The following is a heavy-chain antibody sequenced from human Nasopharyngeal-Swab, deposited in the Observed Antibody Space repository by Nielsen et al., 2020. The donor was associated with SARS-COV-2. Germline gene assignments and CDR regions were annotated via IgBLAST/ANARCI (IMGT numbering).Heavy chain of an antibody. V-gene: IGHV3-74*01. J-gene: IGHJ4*02. CDR3: VCGETTPSDY. D-gene: IGHD2-15*01. Sequence: WIRQPPGEGLVWVSRINRDGSIIDYADSVKGRFTISRDNARNTLNLQMNSLRAEDTALYYCVCGETTPSDYWGQGTLVTVSS. CDR2: INRDGSII.